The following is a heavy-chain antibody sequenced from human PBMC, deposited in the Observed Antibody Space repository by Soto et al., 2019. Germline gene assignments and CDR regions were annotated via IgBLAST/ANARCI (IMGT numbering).Heavy chain of an antibody. CDR2: IYYSGST. J-gene: IGHJ4*02. V-gene: IGHV4-59*01. D-gene: IGHD3-22*01. CDR1: GGSISSYY. CDR3: ARGSDYYDSSGYLFLYY. Sequence: PSETLSLTCTVSGGSISSYYWSWIRQPPGKGLEWIGYIYYSGSTNYNPSLKSRVTISVDTSKNQFSLKLSSVTAADTAVYYCARGSDYYDSSGYLFLYYWGQGTLVTVSS.